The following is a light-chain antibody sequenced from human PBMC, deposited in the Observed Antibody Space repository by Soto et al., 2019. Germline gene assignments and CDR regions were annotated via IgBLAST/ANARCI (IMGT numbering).Light chain of an antibody. J-gene: IGLJ1*01. V-gene: IGLV2-18*02. CDR1: SSDVGSYNR. CDR2: EVS. Sequence: SDLTHPASVTGSPRQSGPISCTETSSDVGSYNRVSWYQQPPGTAPKLMIYEVSNRPSGVPDRFSGSKSGNTASLTISGLQAEDEADYYCSSYTRTSTYVFGTGTKVTVL. CDR3: SSYTRTSTYV.